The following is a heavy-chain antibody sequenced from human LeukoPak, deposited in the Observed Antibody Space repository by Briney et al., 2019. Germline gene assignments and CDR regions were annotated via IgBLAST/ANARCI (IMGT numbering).Heavy chain of an antibody. CDR3: ARGLRGYSYDFYDY. J-gene: IGHJ4*02. Sequence: TGGSLRLSCAASGFTFDDYGMSWVRQAPGKGREWVSGINWNGGSTGYADSVKGRFTISRDNAKNSLFLQINSLRAEDTALYYCARGLRGYSYDFYDYWGQGTLVTVSS. CDR1: GFTFDDYG. CDR2: INWNGGST. D-gene: IGHD5-18*01. V-gene: IGHV3-20*04.